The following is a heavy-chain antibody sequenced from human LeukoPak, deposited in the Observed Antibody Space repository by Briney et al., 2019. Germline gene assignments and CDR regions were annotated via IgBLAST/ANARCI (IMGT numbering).Heavy chain of an antibody. Sequence: SETLSLTCTVSGYSISSGYYWGWIRQPPGKGLEWIGSIYHSGSTYYNPSLKSRVTISVDTSKNQFSLKLSSVTAADTAVYYCARESMVRGASFDYWGQGTLVTVSS. CDR3: ARESMVRGASFDY. CDR1: GYSISSGYY. J-gene: IGHJ4*02. CDR2: IYHSGST. V-gene: IGHV4-38-2*02. D-gene: IGHD3-10*01.